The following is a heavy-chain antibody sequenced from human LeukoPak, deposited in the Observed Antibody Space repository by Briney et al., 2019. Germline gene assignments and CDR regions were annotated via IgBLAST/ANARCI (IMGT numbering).Heavy chain of an antibody. D-gene: IGHD3-22*01. J-gene: IGHJ5*02. CDR1: GGTFSSYA. Sequence: SVKVSCKASGGTFSSYAISWVRQAPGQGLEWVGRIIPILGIANYAQKFQGRVTITADKSTSTAYMELSSLRSEDTAVYYCARNQYYYDSSGYYRWGQGTLVTVSS. CDR2: IIPILGIA. CDR3: ARNQYYYDSSGYYR. V-gene: IGHV1-69*04.